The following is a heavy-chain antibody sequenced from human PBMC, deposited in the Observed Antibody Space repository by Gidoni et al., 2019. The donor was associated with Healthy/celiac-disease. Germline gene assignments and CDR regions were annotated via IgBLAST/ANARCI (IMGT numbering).Heavy chain of an antibody. V-gene: IGHV3-30*18. CDR3: AKDGGVGANFDY. CDR1: GFTFSSYG. Sequence: QVQLVESVGGVVQPGRSLRLSGEATGFTFSSYGMHWVRQAPGKGLEWVAVISYDGSNKYYADSVKGRFTISRDNSKNTLYLQMNSLRAEDTAVYYCAKDGGVGANFDYWGQGTLVTVSS. J-gene: IGHJ4*02. D-gene: IGHD1-26*01. CDR2: ISYDGSNK.